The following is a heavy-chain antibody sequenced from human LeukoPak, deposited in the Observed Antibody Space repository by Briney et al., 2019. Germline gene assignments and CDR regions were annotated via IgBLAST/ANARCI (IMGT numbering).Heavy chain of an antibody. J-gene: IGHJ4*02. CDR3: AREASTDFGPTDY. CDR1: GYTFTGYY. V-gene: IGHV1-46*01. D-gene: IGHD3-3*01. CDR2: INPSGGSA. Sequence: ASVKVSCKASGYTFTGYYMHWVRQAPGQGLEWMGIINPSGGSASYAQKFQGRVTMTRDTSTSTVYMELSSLRSEDTAVYYCAREASTDFGPTDYWGQGTLVTVSS.